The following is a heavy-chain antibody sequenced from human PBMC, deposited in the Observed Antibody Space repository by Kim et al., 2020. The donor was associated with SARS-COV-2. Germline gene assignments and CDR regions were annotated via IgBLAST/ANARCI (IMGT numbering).Heavy chain of an antibody. CDR3: ARVVGGSYLDY. J-gene: IGHJ4*02. CDR2: I. Sequence: IYYADSVKGRFTISRDNAKNSLYLQMNSLRAEDTAVYYCARVVGGSYLDYWGQGTLVTVSS. V-gene: IGHV3-11*01. D-gene: IGHD5-18*01.